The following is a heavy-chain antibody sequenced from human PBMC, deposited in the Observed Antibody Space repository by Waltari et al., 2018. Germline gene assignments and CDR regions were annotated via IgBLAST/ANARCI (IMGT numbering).Heavy chain of an antibody. CDR1: GDSVSSNNSY. CDR3: ARVNLVVQGVLDY. CDR2: LSYSGNS. Sequence: QLQLQESGPGLVKPSETLSLTCSVSGDSVSSNNSYWGWIRQPPGTGLDWVGTLSYSGNSYYNPSLKSRVTMSLDMSKNDFSLKLSSVTAADAAVYYCARVNLVVQGVLDYWGQGTLVTVSS. J-gene: IGHJ4*02. D-gene: IGHD3-10*01. V-gene: IGHV4-39*02.